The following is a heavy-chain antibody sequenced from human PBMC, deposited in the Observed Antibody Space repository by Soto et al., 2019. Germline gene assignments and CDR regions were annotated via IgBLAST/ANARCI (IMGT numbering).Heavy chain of an antibody. CDR1: ESTVSRDW. CDR2: INQDGSEK. Sequence: EVHLVESRGGVVQTGGSLRLSCAIFESTVSRDWMNWVRQAPGKGLEWVAHINQDGSEKYYVDSVKGRFTISRDNAKKSLYLQMNSLRPADTAMYYCSGGVGDAFWGQGTLVTVSS. V-gene: IGHV3-7*04. CDR3: SGGVGDAF. D-gene: IGHD1-26*01. J-gene: IGHJ4*02.